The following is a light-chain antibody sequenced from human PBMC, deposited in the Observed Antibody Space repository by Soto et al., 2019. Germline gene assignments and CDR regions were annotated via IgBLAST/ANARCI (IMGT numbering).Light chain of an antibody. V-gene: IGKV3-11*01. CDR1: QSVSTS. J-gene: IGKJ2*01. CDR2: DAS. Sequence: EIVLTQSPATLSLSPGERATLSCRASQSVSTSLAWYQQKRGQAPRLLIYDASKRATGIPARFSGSGSGTDFTLTISSLEPDDFAVYYCQQRSSLYTFGQGTKLEIK. CDR3: QQRSSLYT.